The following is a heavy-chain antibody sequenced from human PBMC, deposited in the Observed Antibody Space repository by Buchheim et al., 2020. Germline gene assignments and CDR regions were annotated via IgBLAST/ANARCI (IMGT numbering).Heavy chain of an antibody. Sequence: QVQLVQSGAEVKKPGASVKVSCKASGYTFTSYDINWVRQATGQGLEWMGGIIPIFGTANYAQKFQGRVTITADESTSTAYMELSSLRSEDTAVYYCASIFYSSGVDYWGQGTL. J-gene: IGHJ4*02. V-gene: IGHV1-69*01. CDR2: IIPIFGTA. D-gene: IGHD6-25*01. CDR3: ASIFYSSGVDY. CDR1: GYTFTSYD.